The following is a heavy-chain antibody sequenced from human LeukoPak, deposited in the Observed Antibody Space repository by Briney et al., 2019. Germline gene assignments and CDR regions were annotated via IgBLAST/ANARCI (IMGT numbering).Heavy chain of an antibody. CDR3: AREGWWFDF. Sequence: SQTLSLTCAISGDSVSSNSIAWHWLRQSPSRGLEWLGRTYYRSQWYVDYASSVKSRIILTPDTSKNQFSLQLNSVTPEDTAVYYCAREGWWFDFWGQGTLVTVFS. V-gene: IGHV6-1*01. D-gene: IGHD2-15*01. J-gene: IGHJ4*02. CDR2: TYYRSQWYV. CDR1: GDSVSSNSIA.